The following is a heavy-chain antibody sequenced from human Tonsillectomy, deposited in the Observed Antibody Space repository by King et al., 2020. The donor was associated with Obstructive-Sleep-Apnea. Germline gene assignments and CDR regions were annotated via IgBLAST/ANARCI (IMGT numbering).Heavy chain of an antibody. CDR2: IRSSVITI. CDR1: GFTFSDYY. J-gene: IGHJ2*01. Sequence: VQLVESGGGLVKPGGSLRLSCAASGFTFSDYYMSWIRQAPGKGLEWVSYIRSSVITIYHPDSVKGRFTIPRDNAKNSLYPQMNSLRAEDTAVYYCARDGRPGWYFDLWGRGTLVTVSS. V-gene: IGHV3-11*01. CDR3: ARDGRPGWYFDL. D-gene: IGHD1-1*01.